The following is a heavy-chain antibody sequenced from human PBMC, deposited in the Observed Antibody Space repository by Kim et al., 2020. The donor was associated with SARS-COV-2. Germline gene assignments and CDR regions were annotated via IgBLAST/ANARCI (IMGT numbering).Heavy chain of an antibody. Sequence: GGSLRLSCAASGFTFSSYGMHWVRQAPGKGLEWVAVIWYDGSNKYYADSVKGRFTISRDNSKNTLYLQMNSLRAEDTAVYYCARDMVAARHLDYWGQGTLVTVSS. D-gene: IGHD6-6*01. CDR1: GFTFSSYG. V-gene: IGHV3-33*01. J-gene: IGHJ4*02. CDR2: IWYDGSNK. CDR3: ARDMVAARHLDY.